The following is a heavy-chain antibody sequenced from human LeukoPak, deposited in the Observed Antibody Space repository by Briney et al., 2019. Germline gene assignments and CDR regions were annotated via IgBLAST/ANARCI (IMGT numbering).Heavy chain of an antibody. CDR3: ARRLYSSSARFDY. J-gene: IGHJ4*02. V-gene: IGHV4-34*01. CDR1: GGSFSGYY. D-gene: IGHD6-6*01. CDR2: INHSGST. Sequence: SVTLSLTCAVYGGSFSGYYWSWIRQPPGKGREWIGEINHSGSTNYNPSLKSRVTISVDTSKNQFSLKLSSVTAADTAVYYCARRLYSSSARFDYWGQGTLVTVSS.